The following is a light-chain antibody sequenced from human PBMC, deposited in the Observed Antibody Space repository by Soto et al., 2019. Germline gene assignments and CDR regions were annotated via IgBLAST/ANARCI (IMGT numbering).Light chain of an antibody. CDR3: QQRSNWPPRT. CDR2: DAP. CDR1: QSVSSY. J-gene: IGKJ5*01. Sequence: EIVLTQSPATLSLSPGERATLSCRASQSVSSYLAWYQQKPGQAPRLLLYDAPNRATGIPARFSGSGSGTDFTLTICILVPEDFAVYYCQQRSNWPPRTFGQGTRLEIK. V-gene: IGKV3-11*01.